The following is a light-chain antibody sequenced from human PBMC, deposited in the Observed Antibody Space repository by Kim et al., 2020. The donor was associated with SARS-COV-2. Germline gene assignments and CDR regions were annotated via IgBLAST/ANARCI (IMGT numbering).Light chain of an antibody. CDR3: NPRDSSGNHLGV. Sequence: SSELTQDPAVSVALGQTARITCQGDSLRNYYASWYQQKPGQAPVLVIYGKNNRPSGIPDRFSGSSSGNTASLTITGAQAEDEAADYCNPRDSSGNHLGVFGGGAQLTVL. J-gene: IGLJ3*02. CDR1: SLRNYY. CDR2: GKN. V-gene: IGLV3-19*01.